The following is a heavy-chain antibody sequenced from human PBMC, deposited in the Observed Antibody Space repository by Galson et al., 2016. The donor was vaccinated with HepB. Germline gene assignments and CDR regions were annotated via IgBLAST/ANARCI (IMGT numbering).Heavy chain of an antibody. CDR1: GYSFSNYD. CDR2: MNPNSGDT. CDR3: ARSGFGTGVFFDY. D-gene: IGHD3/OR15-3a*01. V-gene: IGHV1-8*01. Sequence: SVKVSCKASGYSFSNYDSNWVRQAPGQGPEWMGWMNPNSGDTGYALKFEDRITMTRDPSITTAYMELSDLRSDDTAVYYCARSGFGTGVFFDYWGLGTLVTVSS. J-gene: IGHJ4*02.